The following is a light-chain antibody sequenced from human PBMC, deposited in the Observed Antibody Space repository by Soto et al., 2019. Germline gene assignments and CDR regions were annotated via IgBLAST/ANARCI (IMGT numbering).Light chain of an antibody. V-gene: IGLV2-23*01. CDR3: WSYAVGRTYV. Sequence: QSVLTQPASVSGTPGQSITISCTGSSSDVGNYNLVSWYQQHPGKAPELMIYEDTKWPSGVSNRFSGSKSGNTAYLTISGLQAEDEADYYCWSYAVGRTYVFGTGTKVTVL. CDR1: SSDVGNYNL. J-gene: IGLJ1*01. CDR2: EDT.